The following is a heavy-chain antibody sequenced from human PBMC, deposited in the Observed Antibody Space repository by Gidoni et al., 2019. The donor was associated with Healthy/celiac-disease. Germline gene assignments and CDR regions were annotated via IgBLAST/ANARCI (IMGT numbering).Heavy chain of an antibody. CDR2: VYYRGST. V-gene: IGHV4-59*01. J-gene: IGHJ4*02. Sequence: QVQLQESGPGLVKPSETLSLTCTVSGGSISSYYWSWIRQPPGKGLEWIWYVYYRGSTNSHPSLKSRVTTAVDTSKNQFSLKLSSLTAADTAVYYCARGDGYPESVRYWCQGTLVTVSS. CDR1: GGSISSYY. D-gene: IGHD5-18*01. CDR3: ARGDGYPESVRY.